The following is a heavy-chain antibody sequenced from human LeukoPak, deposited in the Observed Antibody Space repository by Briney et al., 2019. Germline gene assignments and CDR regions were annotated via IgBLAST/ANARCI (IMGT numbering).Heavy chain of an antibody. Sequence: GGSLRLSCAASGFTFSSYSMNWVRQAPGKGVEWVSYISSSSSTIYYADSVRGRFTISRDNAKNSLFLQMNSLRAEDTAVYYCARAAGTSPYYYYYYMDVWGKGSTVTVSS. CDR3: ARAAGTSPYYYYYYMDV. CDR1: GFTFSSYS. V-gene: IGHV3-48*01. J-gene: IGHJ6*03. D-gene: IGHD3/OR15-3a*01. CDR2: ISSSSSTI.